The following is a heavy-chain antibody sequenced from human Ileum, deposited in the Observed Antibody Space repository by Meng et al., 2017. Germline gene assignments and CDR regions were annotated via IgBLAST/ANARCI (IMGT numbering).Heavy chain of an antibody. J-gene: IGHJ5*02. Sequence: VQLQESGPGLVTSSQTLSLTCTVSGGSISSGDYYWSWIRQPPGKGLEWIGYIFDTGPPSYSPPLRSRLSISMDTSKNQFSLRLTSVSAADTAVYYCAASLDGNRFDPWGQGTLVTVSS. CDR1: GGSISSGDYY. V-gene: IGHV4-30-4*01. D-gene: IGHD1-26*01. CDR2: IFDTGPP. CDR3: AASLDGNRFDP.